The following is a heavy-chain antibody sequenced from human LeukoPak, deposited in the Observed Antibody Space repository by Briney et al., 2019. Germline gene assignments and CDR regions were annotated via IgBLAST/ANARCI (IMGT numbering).Heavy chain of an antibody. CDR3: ARDAPGYSYGTYYFDY. J-gene: IGHJ4*02. D-gene: IGHD5-18*01. CDR1: GGSFSGYY. V-gene: IGHV4-34*01. Sequence: SETLSLTCAVYGGSFSGYYWSWIRQPPGKGLEWIGEINHSGSTNYNPSLKSRVTISVDTSKNQFSLKLSSVTAADTAVYYCARDAPGYSYGTYYFDYWGQGTLVTVSS. CDR2: INHSGST.